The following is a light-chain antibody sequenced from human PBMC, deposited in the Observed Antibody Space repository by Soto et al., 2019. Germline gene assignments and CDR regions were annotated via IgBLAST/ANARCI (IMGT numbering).Light chain of an antibody. CDR2: AAS. V-gene: IGKV3-15*01. Sequence: EIVMTQSPATLSVSPGETATLSCRASQSVGSAVAWYQHKPGQAPRLLIVAASIRATGVPGRFSGGGSGTEFTLTISRLQSDDFAVYFCQQYKNWPPLTVGGGTTVEIK. CDR3: QQYKNWPPLT. CDR1: QSVGSA. J-gene: IGKJ4*01.